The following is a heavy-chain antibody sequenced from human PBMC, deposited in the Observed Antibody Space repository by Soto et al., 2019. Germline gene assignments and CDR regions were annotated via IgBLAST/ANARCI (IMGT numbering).Heavy chain of an antibody. D-gene: IGHD2-15*01. Sequence: GGSLRLSCAASGFTFSNAWMSWVRQAPGKGLEWVGRIKSKTDGWTTDYAAPVKGRFTISRDDSKNTLYLQMNSLKTEDTAVYYCTTDQKYCSGGSCYYFDYWGQGTLVTVSS. CDR2: IKSKTDGWTT. J-gene: IGHJ4*02. V-gene: IGHV3-15*01. CDR3: TTDQKYCSGGSCYYFDY. CDR1: GFTFSNAW.